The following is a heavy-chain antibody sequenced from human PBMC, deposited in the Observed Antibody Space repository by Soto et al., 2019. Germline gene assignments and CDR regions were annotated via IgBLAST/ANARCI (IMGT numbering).Heavy chain of an antibody. V-gene: IGHV3-48*03. J-gene: IGHJ4*02. Sequence: GSLRLSCVASEFTFSSYEMNWVRQAPGKGLEWVSYISSSGTTIYYTDSVKGRFTISRDNAKKSLYLQMNSLRAEDTAVYYCVRFGGAAAGPGDYWGQGTLVTVSS. D-gene: IGHD6-13*01. CDR3: VRFGGAAAGPGDY. CDR2: ISSSGTTI. CDR1: EFTFSSYE.